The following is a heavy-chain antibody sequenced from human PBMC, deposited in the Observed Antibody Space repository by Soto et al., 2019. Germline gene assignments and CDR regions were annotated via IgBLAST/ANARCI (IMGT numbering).Heavy chain of an antibody. CDR3: ARLNDFWSGYYAYFDY. V-gene: IGHV4-59*08. D-gene: IGHD3-3*01. CDR1: GGSISSYY. Sequence: TSETLSLTCTVSGGSISSYYWSWIRQPPGKGLEWIGYIYYSGSTNYNPSLKSRVTISVDTSKNQFSLKLSSVTAADTAVYYCARLNDFWSGYYAYFDYWGQGTLVTVSS. CDR2: IYYSGST. J-gene: IGHJ4*02.